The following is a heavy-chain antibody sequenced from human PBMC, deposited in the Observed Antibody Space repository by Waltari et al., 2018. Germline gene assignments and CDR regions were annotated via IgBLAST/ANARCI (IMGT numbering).Heavy chain of an antibody. J-gene: IGHJ4*02. D-gene: IGHD3-22*01. Sequence: QVQLVQSGAEVKKPGSSVKVSCKASGGTFSSYAISWVRQAPGQGLEWMGGIIPIFGTANYAQKFQGRVTITADESTSTAYMELSSLRSEDTAVYYCARDHYYDSSGYSCGLDYWGQGTLVTVSS. CDR1: GGTFSSYA. CDR2: IIPIFGTA. CDR3: ARDHYYDSSGYSCGLDY. V-gene: IGHV1-69*13.